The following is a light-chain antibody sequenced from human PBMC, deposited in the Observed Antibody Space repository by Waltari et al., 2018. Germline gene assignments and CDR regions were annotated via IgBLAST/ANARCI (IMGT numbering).Light chain of an antibody. CDR1: QGISNS. V-gene: IGKV1-NL1*01. J-gene: IGKJ4*01. Sequence: DIQMTQSPSSLSASVGDRVSITCRASQGISNSLAWYQQKPGKAPKLLLYAASRLESGVPPRFSGSGSGADYTLTISSLQPEDFATDYCQQYYSTLALTFGGGTKVEIK. CDR2: AAS. CDR3: QQYYSTLALT.